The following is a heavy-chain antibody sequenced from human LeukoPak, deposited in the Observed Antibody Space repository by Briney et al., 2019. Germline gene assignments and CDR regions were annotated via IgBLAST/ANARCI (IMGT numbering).Heavy chain of an antibody. CDR2: IYSGGST. J-gene: IGHJ4*02. CDR1: GFTVSSNY. Sequence: GGSLRLSCAASGFTVSSNYMSWVRQAPGKGLEWVSDIYSGGSTYYADSVKGRFTISRDNSKNTLYLQMNSLRGEDTAVYYCASRAPYSSGWYYFDYWGQGTLVTVSS. CDR3: ASRAPYSSGWYYFDY. V-gene: IGHV3-66*02. D-gene: IGHD6-19*01.